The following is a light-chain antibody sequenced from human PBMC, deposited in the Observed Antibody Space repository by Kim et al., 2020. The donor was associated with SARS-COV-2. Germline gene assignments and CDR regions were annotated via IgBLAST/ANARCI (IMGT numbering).Light chain of an antibody. V-gene: IGKV1-39*01. Sequence: DIQLTQSPSSLSASVGDRVTITCRASQSISRYLNWYQQKPGKAPHMLVYGASTLQVGVPSRFRGSGSGTDFTLTITHLQPDDFGTYYYQHAYGSPIGFGQGTRLEIK. J-gene: IGKJ5*01. CDR2: GAS. CDR3: QHAYGSPIG. CDR1: QSISRY.